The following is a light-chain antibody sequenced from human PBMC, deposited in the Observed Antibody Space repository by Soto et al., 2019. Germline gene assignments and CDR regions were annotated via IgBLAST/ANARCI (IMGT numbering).Light chain of an antibody. Sequence: EIVMTQSPATLSVSPGGRATLSCRASQSVSNTLAWYQQKPGQAPRLLIYRASIRATGIPARFSGGGSGTEFTLNISSLQSEDFAVYYCQQYNNWPYTFGQGTKLAIK. V-gene: IGKV3-15*01. CDR1: QSVSNT. CDR2: RAS. CDR3: QQYNNWPYT. J-gene: IGKJ2*01.